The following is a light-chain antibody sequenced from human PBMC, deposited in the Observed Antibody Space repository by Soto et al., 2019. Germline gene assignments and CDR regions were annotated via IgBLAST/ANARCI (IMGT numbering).Light chain of an antibody. V-gene: IGKV1-27*01. J-gene: IGKJ5*01. Sequence: DIQMTQSPSSLSASVGDRVTITCRASQGISNNLAWYQQKPGKAPKLLIQAASTLQSGVPSRFSGSGSETDFTLTISNLQPGDVATYYCQKYNSVPITFGQGTRLEIK. CDR1: QGISNN. CDR2: AAS. CDR3: QKYNSVPIT.